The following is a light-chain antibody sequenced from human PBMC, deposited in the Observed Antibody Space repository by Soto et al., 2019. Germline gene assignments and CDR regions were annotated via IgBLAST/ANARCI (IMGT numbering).Light chain of an antibody. V-gene: IGLV1-44*01. CDR2: NND. CDR3: AAWDDSLNGFYV. J-gene: IGLJ1*01. Sequence: QSVLTQPPSASGTPGQRVTISCSGGSSNIGTNSVNWYQQLPGRAPKLLIYNNDLRPSGVPDRFSGSKSGTSASLAISGLQSEDEADYYCAAWDDSLNGFYVVVIGTKVNVL. CDR1: SSNIGTNS.